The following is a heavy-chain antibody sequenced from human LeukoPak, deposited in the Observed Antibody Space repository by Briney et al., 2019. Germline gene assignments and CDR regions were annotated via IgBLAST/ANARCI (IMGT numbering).Heavy chain of an antibody. CDR2: IEDDGRRT. V-gene: IGHV3-7*01. Sequence: GGSLRLSCAASGFTFSSYSMNWVRQAPGRGLERVANIEDDGRRTFYLDSVKGRSTTSRDNAKSSLYLQMNSPRAEDTAVYYCAREIPGELDAFDIWGQGTMVTVSS. CDR1: GFTFSSYS. J-gene: IGHJ3*02. D-gene: IGHD3/OR15-3a*01. CDR3: AREIPGELDAFDI.